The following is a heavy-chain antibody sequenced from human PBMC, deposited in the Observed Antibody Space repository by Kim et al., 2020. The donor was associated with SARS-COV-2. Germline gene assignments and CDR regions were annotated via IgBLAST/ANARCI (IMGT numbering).Heavy chain of an antibody. J-gene: IGHJ4*02. Sequence: ADSVKGRFTISRDNSKSTLYLQMNSLRAEDTAVYFCARLSGAYSLYYFDYWGQGILVTVSS. CDR3: ARLSGAYSLYYFDY. V-gene: IGHV3-23*01. D-gene: IGHD1-26*01.